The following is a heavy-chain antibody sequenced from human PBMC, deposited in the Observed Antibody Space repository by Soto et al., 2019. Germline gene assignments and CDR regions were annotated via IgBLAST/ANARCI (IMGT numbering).Heavy chain of an antibody. Sequence: QVQLVQSGAEVKKPGASVKVSCKASGYTFTSYYMHWVRQAPGQGLEWMGIINPSGGSTSYAQKFQGRVTMTRDTSTSTVYMELSSLRSEDTAVYYCARLGITIFRVVIIGGMDVWGQGTTVTVSS. CDR3: ARLGITIFRVVIIGGMDV. J-gene: IGHJ6*02. D-gene: IGHD3-3*01. CDR1: GYTFTSYY. V-gene: IGHV1-46*01. CDR2: INPSGGST.